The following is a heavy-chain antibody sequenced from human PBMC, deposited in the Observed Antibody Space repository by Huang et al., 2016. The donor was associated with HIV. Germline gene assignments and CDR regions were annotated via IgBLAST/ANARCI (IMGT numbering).Heavy chain of an antibody. CDR3: AHRQTYDFWSGSFDS. CDR2: LFWEDDK. V-gene: IGHV2-5*02. CDR1: GFSITTDGAG. Sequence: QITLKESGPTLVKPTQTLTLTCTFSGFSITTDGAGVGWIRQPPGKALEWLALLFWEDDKRYSPSLKNRLSITKDTSKNQVVLTMTNMDPVDTATYFCAHRQTYDFWSGSFDSWGQGTLVTVSS. J-gene: IGHJ4*02. D-gene: IGHD3-3*01.